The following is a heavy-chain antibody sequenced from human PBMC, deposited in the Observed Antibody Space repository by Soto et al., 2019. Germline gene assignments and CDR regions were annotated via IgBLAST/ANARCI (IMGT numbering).Heavy chain of an antibody. V-gene: IGHV4-59*08. J-gene: IGHJ4*02. Sequence: PSETLSLTCTVSGGSISSYYWSWIRQPPGKGLEWIGYIYYSGSTNYNPSLKSRVTISVDTSKNQFSLKLRSVTAADTDVYFCARIYCSSIRCSSHFDYWGQGTLVTVSS. CDR2: IYYSGST. CDR1: GGSISSYY. CDR3: ARIYCSSIRCSSHFDY. D-gene: IGHD2-2*01.